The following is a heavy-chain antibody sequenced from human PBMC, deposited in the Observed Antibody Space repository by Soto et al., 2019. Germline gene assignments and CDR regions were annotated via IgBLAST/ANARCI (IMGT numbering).Heavy chain of an antibody. D-gene: IGHD3-3*01. CDR2: IYYSGST. V-gene: IGHV4-59*08. CDR3: ARLGGYYDFWSGIYYMDV. J-gene: IGHJ6*03. Sequence: NPPETLSLPSAVFGGSFRGYNWSWTRKPPGKGLEWIGDIYYSGSTNYNPSLKSRVTISVDTSKNQFSLKLSSVTAADTAVYYCARLGGYYDFWSGIYYMDVWGKGTTVTVSS. CDR1: GGSFRGYN.